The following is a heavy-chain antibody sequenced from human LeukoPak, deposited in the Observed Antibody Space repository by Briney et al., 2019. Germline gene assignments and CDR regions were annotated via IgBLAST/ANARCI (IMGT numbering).Heavy chain of an antibody. CDR2: ISSSSSTI. V-gene: IGHV3-48*01. J-gene: IGHJ4*02. D-gene: IGHD3-22*01. CDR1: GFTFSSYR. CDR3: ARELTYYYDSSGYTSGGGNFDY. Sequence: PGGSLRLSCAASGFTFSSYRMNWVRQAPGKGLEWVSYISSSSSTIYYADSVKGRFTISRDNANNSLYLQMNSLRAEDTAVYYCARELTYYYDSSGYTSGGGNFDYWGQGTLVTVSS.